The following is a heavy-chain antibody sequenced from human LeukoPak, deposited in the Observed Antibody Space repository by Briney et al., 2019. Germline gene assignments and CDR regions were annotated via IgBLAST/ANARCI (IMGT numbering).Heavy chain of an antibody. CDR2: IYTSGST. V-gene: IGHV4-61*02. J-gene: IGHJ6*02. D-gene: IGHD3-10*02. CDR1: GGSISSGSYY. Sequence: SQTLSLTCTVSGGSISSGSYYWSWIRQPAGKGLEWIGRIYTSGSTNYNPSLKSRVTISVDTSKNQFSLKLSSVTAADTAVYYCGKEKKMFCFAGMDVGGQGTRVPVS. CDR3: GKEKKMFCFAGMDV.